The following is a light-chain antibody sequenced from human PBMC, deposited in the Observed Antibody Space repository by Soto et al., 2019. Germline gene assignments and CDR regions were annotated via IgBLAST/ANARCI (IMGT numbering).Light chain of an antibody. CDR1: QSISTF. V-gene: IGKV1-39*01. Sequence: DIPMTQSPSSLSASVGDRVTITCRASQSISTFLNWYQQKPGKAPKFLIYDAFTLQSGVPSRFSGSGSCTDFTLTISSLQPEDFATYYCQQTYNSLYTCGQGTKLEIK. CDR3: QQTYNSLYT. J-gene: IGKJ2*01. CDR2: DAF.